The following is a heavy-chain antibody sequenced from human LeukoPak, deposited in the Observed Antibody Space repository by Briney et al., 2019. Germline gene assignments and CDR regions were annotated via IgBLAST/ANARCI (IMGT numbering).Heavy chain of an antibody. CDR2: ISGSGYYS. V-gene: IGHV3-23*01. D-gene: IGHD2-15*01. J-gene: IGHJ4*02. CDR3: AKGGPTRSNYFDF. CDR1: EFTFDNYA. Sequence: HPGGSLRLSCAASEFTFDNYAMSWVRQAPGKGLEWVSVISGSGYYSYYADSVKGRFTVSRDNSKTTLYLQMNSLRADDTAVYYCAKGGPTRSNYFDFWGQGTLVTVSS.